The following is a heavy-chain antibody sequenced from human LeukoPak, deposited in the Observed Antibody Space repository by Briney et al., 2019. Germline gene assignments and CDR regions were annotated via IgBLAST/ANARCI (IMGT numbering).Heavy chain of an antibody. V-gene: IGHV3-23*01. CDR1: GFSFDAYA. Sequence: GGSLSISCAASGFSFDAYAMSWVRQAPGKGLEWVSGISETGRTTSYTDSVKGRFTISRDNSKNTLHLQMNRLRAEDTALYYCAKDHDNTDGYYYFRSWGKGTLVTVSS. J-gene: IGHJ4*02. D-gene: IGHD2-21*02. CDR3: AKDHDNTDGYYYFRS. CDR2: ISETGRTT.